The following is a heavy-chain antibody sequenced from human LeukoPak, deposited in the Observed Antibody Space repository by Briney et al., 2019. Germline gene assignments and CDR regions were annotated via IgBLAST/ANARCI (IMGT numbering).Heavy chain of an antibody. Sequence: GSLRLSCAASGFTFSSYWMSWVRQPPGKGLEWIGEINHGGSTNYNVSLASRLTISVDTSRNQFSLRLTSVTAADTAVYYCATRYSSGWRAVDEQRALFDYWGQGTLVTVSS. V-gene: IGHV4-34*08. CDR2: INHGGST. CDR1: GFTFSSYW. D-gene: IGHD6-19*01. J-gene: IGHJ4*02. CDR3: ATRYSSGWRAVDEQRALFDY.